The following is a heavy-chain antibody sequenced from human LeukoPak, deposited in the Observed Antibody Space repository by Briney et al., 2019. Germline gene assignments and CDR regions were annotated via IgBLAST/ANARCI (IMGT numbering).Heavy chain of an antibody. Sequence: ASVKVSCKASGYTFTSYDINWVRQATGQGLEWMGWMNPNSGNTGYAQKFQGRVTMTRNTSISTAYMEPSSLRSEDTAMYYCARRNRWALGYFDYWGQGTLVTVSS. J-gene: IGHJ4*02. CDR2: MNPNSGNT. V-gene: IGHV1-8*01. D-gene: IGHD1-14*01. CDR3: ARRNRWALGYFDY. CDR1: GYTFTSYD.